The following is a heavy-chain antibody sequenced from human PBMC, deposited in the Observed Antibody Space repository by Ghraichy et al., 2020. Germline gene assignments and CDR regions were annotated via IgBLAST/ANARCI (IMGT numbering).Heavy chain of an antibody. CDR1: GFTFSSYA. D-gene: IGHD4-23*01. V-gene: IGHV3-30-3*01. CDR3: ARERYGTVVTPIDFQH. Sequence: GGSLRLSCAASGFTFSSYAMHWVRQAPGKGLEWVAVISYDGSNKYYADSVKGRFTISRDNSKNTLYLQMNSLRAEDTAVYYCARERYGTVVTPIDFQHWGQGTLVTVSS. CDR2: ISYDGSNK. J-gene: IGHJ1*01.